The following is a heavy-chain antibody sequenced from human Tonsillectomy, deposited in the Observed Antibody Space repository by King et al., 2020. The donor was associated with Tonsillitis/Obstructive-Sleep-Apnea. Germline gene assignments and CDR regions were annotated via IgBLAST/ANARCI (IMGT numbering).Heavy chain of an antibody. CDR1: GGSISSSNW. CDR2: IYHSGST. CDR3: ARANLNYDFWSGYYYYYYYMDV. J-gene: IGHJ6*03. V-gene: IGHV4-4*02. D-gene: IGHD3-3*01. Sequence: QLQESGPGLVKPSGTLSLTCAVSGGSISSSNWWSWVRQPPGKGLEWIGEIYHSGSTNYNPSLKSRVTISVDKSKNQFSLKRSSVTAADTAVYYCARANLNYDFWSGYYYYYYYMDVWGKGTTVTVSS.